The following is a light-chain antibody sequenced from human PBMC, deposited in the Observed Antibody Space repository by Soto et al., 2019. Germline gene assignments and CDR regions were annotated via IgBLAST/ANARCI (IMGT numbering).Light chain of an antibody. CDR3: QQCYETPRT. Sequence: DIQMTQSPSTLSAFVGDRLTITCRASQSISTWLAWYQQKPGKAPKLLIYDASSLKSGVPSRFSGSGSGTEFTLTITSLQTDDFATYDYQQCYETPRTFGQGTRLEIK. CDR1: QSISTW. V-gene: IGKV1-5*01. CDR2: DAS. J-gene: IGKJ5*01.